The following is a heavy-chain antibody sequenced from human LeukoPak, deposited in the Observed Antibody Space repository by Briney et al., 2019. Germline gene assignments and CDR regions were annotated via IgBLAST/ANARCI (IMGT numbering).Heavy chain of an antibody. J-gene: IGHJ6*02. D-gene: IGHD2-15*01. CDR1: GGNLSSYD. CDR2: IIPFFATT. CDR3: VRGLGYCSAGNCYLFGMDV. V-gene: IGHV1-69*13. Sequence: GASVKVSCKASGGNLSSYDMTWVRQAPGQGLEWMGGIIPFFATTNYAQKFQGRVTVTADESTSTSYMELTSLRSDDTAVYYCVRGLGYCSAGNCYLFGMDVWGQGTTVTVSS.